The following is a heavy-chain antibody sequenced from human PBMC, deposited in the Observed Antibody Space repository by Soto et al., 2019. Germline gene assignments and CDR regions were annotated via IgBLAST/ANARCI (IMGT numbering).Heavy chain of an antibody. CDR3: ARGRGIVATINRSLLFDY. V-gene: IGHV4-31*03. Sequence: QVQLQESGPGLVKPSQTLSLTCTVSGGSISSGGYYWSWIRQHPGKGLEWMGYIDYSGSTYYNPSLESRVTISVDASKNQFSLKLSSVTAADTAVYYCARGRGIVATINRSLLFDYWGQGTLVTVSS. J-gene: IGHJ4*02. CDR2: IDYSGST. CDR1: GGSISSGGYY. D-gene: IGHD5-12*01.